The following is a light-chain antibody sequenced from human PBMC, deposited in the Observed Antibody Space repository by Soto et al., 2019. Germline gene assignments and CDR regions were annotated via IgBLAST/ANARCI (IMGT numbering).Light chain of an antibody. J-gene: IGLJ3*02. CDR2: ENN. Sequence: NLMLTQPHSVSESPGKTVTISCTRSSGSVASNHVQWYQQRPGSAPTTLIYENNQRPSGVPDRFSGSVDSSSNSASLTISGLKTEDEADYYCQSYDSNNVVFGGGTKLTVL. CDR3: QSYDSNNVV. V-gene: IGLV6-57*04. CDR1: SGSVASNH.